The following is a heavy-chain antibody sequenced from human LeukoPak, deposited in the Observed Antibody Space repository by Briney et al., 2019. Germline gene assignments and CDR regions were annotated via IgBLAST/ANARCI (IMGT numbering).Heavy chain of an antibody. V-gene: IGHV3-30-3*01. Sequence: GRSLRLSCAASGVTFSSYAMHWVRQAPGKGLEWVAVISYDGSNKYYADSVKGRFTISRDNSKNTLYLQMNSLRAEDTAVYYCARGSEGPIDYWGQGTLVTVSS. D-gene: IGHD2-15*01. J-gene: IGHJ4*02. CDR1: GVTFSSYA. CDR2: ISYDGSNK. CDR3: ARGSEGPIDY.